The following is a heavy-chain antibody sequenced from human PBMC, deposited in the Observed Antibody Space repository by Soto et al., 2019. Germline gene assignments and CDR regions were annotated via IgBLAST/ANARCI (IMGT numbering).Heavy chain of an antibody. V-gene: IGHV3-53*01. CDR1: GFTVSAYY. D-gene: IGHD6-13*01. CDR2: IYRVGTT. CDR3: ARLSAQNSSYFPAPFDY. Sequence: EVHLVESGGGLIQTGGSLRLSCAASGFTVSAYYMIWVRQAPGKGLEWVSVIYRVGTTHYADSFQGRFTISRDRSKNTLSIYNNDLRAEDTGVYYCARLSAQNSSYFPAPFDYWGPGTLVNVSS. J-gene: IGHJ4*02.